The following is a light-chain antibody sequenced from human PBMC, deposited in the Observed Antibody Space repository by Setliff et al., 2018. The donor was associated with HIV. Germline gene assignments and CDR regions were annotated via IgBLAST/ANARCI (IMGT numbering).Light chain of an antibody. CDR3: CSYAGRYL. V-gene: IGLV2-11*01. CDR2: DVN. CDR1: SSDVGAYDY. J-gene: IGLJ3*02. Sequence: QSALTQPASVSGSPGQAITISCTGTSSDVGAYDYVSWYQQHPGKAPKLIIYDVNKRPSGVPDRFFGSKSGNTASLTISGLQAEDETDYYCCSYAGRYLFGGGTKVTGL.